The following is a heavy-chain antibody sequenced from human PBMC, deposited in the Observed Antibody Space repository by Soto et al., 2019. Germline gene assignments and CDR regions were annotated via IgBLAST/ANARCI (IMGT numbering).Heavy chain of an antibody. J-gene: IGHJ6*02. CDR3: ARGPTKQLWSVRYYYGMDV. V-gene: IGHV1-69*18. Sequence: QVQLVQSGAEVKKPGSSVKVSCKASGGTFSSSAITWVRQAPGQGLEWMGMIIPIFGTVNYAQKFQGRVTITADESKSTAYLELSSLTSDDTAVYYCARGPTKQLWSVRYYYGMDVWGLGTTVTVSS. CDR1: GGTFSSSA. D-gene: IGHD5-18*01. CDR2: IIPIFGTV.